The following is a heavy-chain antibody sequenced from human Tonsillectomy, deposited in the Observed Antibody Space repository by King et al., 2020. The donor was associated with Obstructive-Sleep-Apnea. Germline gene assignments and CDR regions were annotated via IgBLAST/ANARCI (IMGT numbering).Heavy chain of an antibody. D-gene: IGHD6-19*01. V-gene: IGHV3-30*04. Sequence: VQLVESGGGVVQPGRSLRLSCAASGFTFSSYAMHWVRQAPGKGLEWVAVISYDGSNKYYADSLKGRFTISRDNSKNTLYLQMNSLRAEDTAVYYCARESSSGWYEDYYFDYWGQGTLVTVSS. CDR3: ARESSSGWYEDYYFDY. J-gene: IGHJ4*02. CDR1: GFTFSSYA. CDR2: ISYDGSNK.